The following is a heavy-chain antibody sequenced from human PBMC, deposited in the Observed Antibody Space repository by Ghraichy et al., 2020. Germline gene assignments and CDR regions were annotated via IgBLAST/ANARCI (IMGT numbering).Heavy chain of an antibody. CDR3: VKGREQQRWSASDI. CDR1: GFTFSSYG. CDR2: ISYDESDK. V-gene: IGHV3-30*18. D-gene: IGHD6-13*01. J-gene: IGHJ3*02. Sequence: GGSLRLSCAASGFTFSSYGMHWVRQAPGKGLEWVAVISYDESDKYYADSVKGRFTISRDNSKNTLYLQMNSLRAEDTAVYYCVKGREQQRWSASDIWGQGTLVTVSS.